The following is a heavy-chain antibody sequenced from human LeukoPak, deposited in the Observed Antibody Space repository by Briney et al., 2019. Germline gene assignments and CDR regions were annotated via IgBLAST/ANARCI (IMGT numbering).Heavy chain of an antibody. Sequence: ASVKVSCKASGYTFTGYYMHWVRQAPGQGLEWMGWINPNSGGTNYARKFQGWVTMTRDTSISTAYMELSRLRSDDTAVYYCARFYDSSGYYDYWGQGTLVTVSS. CDR2: INPNSGGT. D-gene: IGHD3-22*01. V-gene: IGHV1-2*04. J-gene: IGHJ4*02. CDR3: ARFYDSSGYYDY. CDR1: GYTFTGYY.